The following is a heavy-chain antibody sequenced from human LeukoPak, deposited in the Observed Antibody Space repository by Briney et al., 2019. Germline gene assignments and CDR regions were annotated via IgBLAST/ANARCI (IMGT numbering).Heavy chain of an antibody. CDR2: ISWNSGSI. CDR3: ARPGPTFGGVITYFDY. J-gene: IGHJ4*02. CDR1: GFTFDDYA. D-gene: IGHD3-16*02. Sequence: PGGSLRLSCAASGFTFDDYAMHWVRQAPGKGLEWVSGISWNSGSIGYADSVKGRFTISRDNAKNSLYLQMNSLRAEDTALYYCARPGPTFGGVITYFDYWGQGTLVTVSS. V-gene: IGHV3-9*01.